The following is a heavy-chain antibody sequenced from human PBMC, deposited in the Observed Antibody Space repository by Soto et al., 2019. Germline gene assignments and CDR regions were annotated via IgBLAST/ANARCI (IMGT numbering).Heavy chain of an antibody. Sequence: PSETLSLTCTVSGGSISSYYWSWIRQSPGKGLEWIGYLYYGGSTKYTPSLESRVTISGDTSKNQFALKLNSVTAADTAVYWCTGDYNFVYWGQGILVTVSS. CDR3: TGDYNFVY. CDR1: GGSISSYY. J-gene: IGHJ4*01. V-gene: IGHV4-59*01. D-gene: IGHD1-1*01. CDR2: LYYGGST.